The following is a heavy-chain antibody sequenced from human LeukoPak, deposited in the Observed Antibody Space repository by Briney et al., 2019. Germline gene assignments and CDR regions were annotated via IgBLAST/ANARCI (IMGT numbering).Heavy chain of an antibody. J-gene: IGHJ4*02. CDR2: LFGSGST. D-gene: IGHD2-8*01. Sequence: EVSSDTLNVSLDSIFVHYCCFGGPRPREGRGWGGHLFGSGSTTYNPSLKSRVNISVDTSKNQFSLNLSSVTAADTAVYYCARHAIACSKGVCRRAHFDYWGQGTLVAVSS. CDR1: LDSIFVHY. V-gene: IGHV4-59*08. CDR3: ARHAIACSKGVCRRAHFDY.